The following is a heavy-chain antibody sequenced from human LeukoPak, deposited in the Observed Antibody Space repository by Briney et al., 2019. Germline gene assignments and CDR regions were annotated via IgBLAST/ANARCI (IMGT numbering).Heavy chain of an antibody. CDR3: ARHYDFWSGYHIDY. J-gene: IGHJ4*02. CDR2: IYYSGST. Sequence: PSETLSLTCTVSGGSISSSSYYWGWIRQPPGKGLEWIGSIYYSGSTYYNPSLKSRVTISVDTSKNQFSLKLSSVTAADTAVYYCARHYDFWSGYHIDYWGQGTLVTVSS. V-gene: IGHV4-39*01. D-gene: IGHD3-3*01. CDR1: GGSISSSSYY.